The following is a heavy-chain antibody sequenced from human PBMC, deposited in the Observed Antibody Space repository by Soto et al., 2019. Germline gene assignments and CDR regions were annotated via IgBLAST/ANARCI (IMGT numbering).Heavy chain of an antibody. J-gene: IGHJ5*02. D-gene: IGHD1-26*01. CDR3: ARAPDTQSDSGSYLEDGT. V-gene: IGHV1-69*06. Sequence: SVKVSCKASGGTFSSYAISWVRQAPGQGLEWMGGIIPIFGTANYAQKFQGRVTITADKSTSTAYMELSSLRSEDTAVYYCARAPDTQSDSGSYLEDGTWGQGTLVTVSS. CDR2: IIPIFGTA. CDR1: GGTFSSYA.